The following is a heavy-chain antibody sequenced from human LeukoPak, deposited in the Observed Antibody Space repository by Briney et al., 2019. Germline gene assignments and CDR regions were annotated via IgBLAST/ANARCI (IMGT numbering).Heavy chain of an antibody. CDR1: GYSISSGYY. D-gene: IGHD3-10*01. V-gene: IGHV4-38-2*02. CDR3: ARALRDFPIWFGDPFDY. J-gene: IGHJ4*02. CDR2: IYHSGST. Sequence: SETLSLTCTVSGYSISSGYYWGWIRQPPGKGLEWIGSIYHSGSTYYNPSLKSRVTISVDTSKNQFSLKLSSVTAADTAVYYCARALRDFPIWFGDPFDYWGQGTLVTVSS.